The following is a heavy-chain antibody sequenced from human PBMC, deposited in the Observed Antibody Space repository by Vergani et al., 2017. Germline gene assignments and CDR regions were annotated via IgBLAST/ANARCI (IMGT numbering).Heavy chain of an antibody. Sequence: EVQLVESGGGLVQPGGSLRLSCAASGFTFSSYEMNWVRQAPGKGLEWVSYISSSGSTIYYADSVKGRFTISRDNAKNSLYLQMNSLRAEDTAVYYCAKASILWYLEYYFDYWGQGTLVTVSS. CDR1: GFTFSSYE. D-gene: IGHD2-21*01. V-gene: IGHV3-48*03. J-gene: IGHJ4*02. CDR3: AKASILWYLEYYFDY. CDR2: ISSSGSTI.